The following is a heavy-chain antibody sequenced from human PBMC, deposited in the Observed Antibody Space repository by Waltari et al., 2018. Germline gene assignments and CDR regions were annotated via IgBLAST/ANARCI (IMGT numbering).Heavy chain of an antibody. CDR2: ISHSGGT. D-gene: IGHD5-18*01. J-gene: IGHJ4*02. CDR3: ARGRRWLQLSD. Sequence: QVQLQQWGAGLLKPLETLSLICAVYGGSFSGYTWMWIRQSPGKGLEWIGEISHSGGTNYNPSLKSRINISVDMSKNQFSLKLKSVTAADTAVYYCARGRRWLQLSDWGQGTPVTVSS. V-gene: IGHV4-34*01. CDR1: GGSFSGYT.